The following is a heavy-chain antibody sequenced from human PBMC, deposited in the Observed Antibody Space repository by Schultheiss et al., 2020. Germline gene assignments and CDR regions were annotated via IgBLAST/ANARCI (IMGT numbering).Heavy chain of an antibody. J-gene: IGHJ5*02. CDR1: GGSISSYY. CDR2: IYYSGST. CDR3: ASCAWGRWFDP. V-gene: IGHV4-59*12. D-gene: IGHD3-16*01. Sequence: SETLSLTCTVSGGSISSYYWSWIRQPPGKGLEWIGYIYYSGSTNYNPSLKSRVTISVDTSKNQFSLKLSSVTAADTAVYYCASCAWGRWFDPWGQGTLGTVSS.